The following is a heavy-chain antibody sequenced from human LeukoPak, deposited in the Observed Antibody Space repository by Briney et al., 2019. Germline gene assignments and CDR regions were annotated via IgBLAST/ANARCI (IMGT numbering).Heavy chain of an antibody. CDR3: AKGDIVVVPAAIAAHAFDI. D-gene: IGHD2-2*01. CDR1: GFTFSSYA. V-gene: IGHV3-23*01. CDR2: ISGSGGST. Sequence: GGSLRLSCAASGFTFSSYAMSWVRQAPGKGLEWVSAISGSGGSTYYADSVKGRFTISRDNSKNTLYLQMNSLRAEDTAVYYRAKGDIVVVPAAIAAHAFDIWGQGTMVTVSS. J-gene: IGHJ3*02.